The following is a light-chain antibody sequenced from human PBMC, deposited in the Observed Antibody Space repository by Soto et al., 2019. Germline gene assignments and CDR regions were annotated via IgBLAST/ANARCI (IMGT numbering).Light chain of an antibody. V-gene: IGKV3D-15*01. CDR2: GAS. CDR1: QSVSSN. J-gene: IGKJ1*01. Sequence: EIVMTQSPATLSVSPGERATISCRASQSVSSNLAWYQQKPGQAPRLLIYGASTRATGIPATFSGRGAGADCTLTISSLQSEDVAVDYCQQYNNWPGTFGQGTKVDIK. CDR3: QQYNNWPGT.